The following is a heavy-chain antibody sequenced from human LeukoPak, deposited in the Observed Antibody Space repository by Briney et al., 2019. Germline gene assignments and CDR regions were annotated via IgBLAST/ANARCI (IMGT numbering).Heavy chain of an antibody. CDR3: AKMNGPGLSSSWFGDYMDV. CDR2: IRYDGSNK. V-gene: IGHV3-30*02. Sequence: TGGSLRLSCAASGFTFSNAWMSWVRQAPGKGLEWVAFIRYDGSNKYYADSVKGRFTISRDNSKNTLYLQMNSLRAEDTAVYYCAKMNGPGLSSSWFGDYMDVWGKGTTVTISS. J-gene: IGHJ6*03. D-gene: IGHD6-13*01. CDR1: GFTFSNAW.